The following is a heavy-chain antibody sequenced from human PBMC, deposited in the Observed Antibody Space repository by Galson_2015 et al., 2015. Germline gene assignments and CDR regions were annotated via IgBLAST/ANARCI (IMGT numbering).Heavy chain of an antibody. Sequence: SETLSLTCAVSGYSISSGYYWGWIRQPPGKGLEWIGSIYHTGSTYYNPSLKRRLTISVDTSKNQFSLNLSSVTAADTAVYYCMRYSGYDSGGYWGQGTLVTVSS. V-gene: IGHV4-38-2*01. D-gene: IGHD5-12*01. J-gene: IGHJ4*02. CDR3: MRYSGYDSGGY. CDR2: IYHTGST. CDR1: GYSISSGYY.